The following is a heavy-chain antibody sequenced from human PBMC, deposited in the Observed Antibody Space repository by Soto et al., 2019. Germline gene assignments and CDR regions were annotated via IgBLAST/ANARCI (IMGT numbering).Heavy chain of an antibody. V-gene: IGHV1-69*13. D-gene: IGHD6-19*01. CDR1: GGTFSSYA. CDR2: LIPIFGTA. J-gene: IGHJ4*02. Sequence: SVKVSSKASGGTFSSYAISWVRQAPGQGFEWMGGLIPIFGTANYAQKFQGRVTITADESTSTDYMEMSSLRSEVTALYYCTREGIGVVAGRRDYLFKVWGQGALVSVCS. CDR3: TREGIGVVAGRRDYLFKV.